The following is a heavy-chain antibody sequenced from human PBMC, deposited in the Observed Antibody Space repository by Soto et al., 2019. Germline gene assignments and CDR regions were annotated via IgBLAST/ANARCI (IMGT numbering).Heavy chain of an antibody. CDR2: INSDGSST. CDR3: ATQIAAGGGG. CDR1: GFTFSSYW. Sequence: PGGSLRLSCVASGFTFSSYWLHWVRQAPGEGLVWVSRINSDGSSTRYADSVKGRFTISRDNAKNTLYLQMNNLRAEDTAVYYCATQIAAGGGGWGQGTLVTVSS. V-gene: IGHV3-74*01. J-gene: IGHJ4*02. D-gene: IGHD6-13*01.